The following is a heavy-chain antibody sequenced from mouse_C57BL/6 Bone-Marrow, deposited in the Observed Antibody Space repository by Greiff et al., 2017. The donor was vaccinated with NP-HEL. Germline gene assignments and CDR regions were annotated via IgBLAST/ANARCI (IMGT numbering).Heavy chain of an antibody. D-gene: IGHD1-1*01. CDR2: LHPNSGST. V-gene: IGHV1-64*01. CDR1: GYTFTSYW. J-gene: IGHJ3*01. Sequence: QVQLQQPGAELVKPGASVKLSCKASGYTFTSYWMHWVKQRPGQGLEWIGMLHPNSGSTNYNEKFKSKATLTVDKSSRTAYMQLSSLTSEDSAVDYCARLHYYGSRYPFAYWGQGTLVTVSA. CDR3: ARLHYYGSRYPFAY.